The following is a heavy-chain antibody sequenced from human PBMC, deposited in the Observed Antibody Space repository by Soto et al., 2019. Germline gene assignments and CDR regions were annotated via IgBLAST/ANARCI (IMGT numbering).Heavy chain of an antibody. CDR3: ARGLGAARPFDY. CDR1: GGSFSGYY. J-gene: IGHJ4*02. V-gene: IGHV4-34*01. CDR2: INHSGST. Sequence: SETLSLTCAVYGGSFSGYYWSWIRQPPGKGLEWIGEINHSGSTNYNPSLKSRVTISVDTSKNQFSLKLSSVTAADTAVYYCARGLGAARPFDYWGQGTLDTVSS. D-gene: IGHD6-6*01.